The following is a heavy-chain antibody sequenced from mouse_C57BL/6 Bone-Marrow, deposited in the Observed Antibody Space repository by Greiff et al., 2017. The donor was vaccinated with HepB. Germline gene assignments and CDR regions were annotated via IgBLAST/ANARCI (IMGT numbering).Heavy chain of an antibody. D-gene: IGHD4-1*01. V-gene: IGHV1-80*01. CDR1: GYTFTSYW. J-gene: IGHJ2*01. Sequence: QVQLQQPGAELVKPGASVKLSCKASGYTFTSYWMHWVKQRPGQGLEWIGQIYPGDGDTNYNGKFKGKATLTADKSSSTAYMQLSSLTSEDSAVYFCELGLVYWGQGTTLTVSS. CDR3: ELGLVY. CDR2: IYPGDGDT.